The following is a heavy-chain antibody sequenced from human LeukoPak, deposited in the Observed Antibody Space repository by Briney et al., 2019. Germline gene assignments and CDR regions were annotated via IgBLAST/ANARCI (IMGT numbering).Heavy chain of an antibody. CDR3: ARAPIPYDRSRTDYRFDP. Sequence: PSETLSLTCSVSGGSISSYYWSWIRQPPGKGLEWIGCIYYSGSTNYNPSLKSRVTISLATSKSQFSLKLTSVTAADTAVYYCARAPIPYDRSRTDYRFDPWGRGTLVTVAS. CDR1: GGSISSYY. CDR2: IYYSGST. J-gene: IGHJ5*02. V-gene: IGHV4-59*01. D-gene: IGHD3-16*01.